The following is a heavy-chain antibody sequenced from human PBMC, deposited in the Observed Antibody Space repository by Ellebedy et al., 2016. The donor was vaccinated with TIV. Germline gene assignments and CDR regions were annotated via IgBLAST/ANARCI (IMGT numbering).Heavy chain of an antibody. CDR1: GFSFSTYC. CDR2: IWYDRFNK. D-gene: IGHD3-9*01. J-gene: IGHJ4*02. V-gene: IGHV3-33*01. Sequence: GESLKISCAASGFSFSTYCMHWVRQAPGQGLEWVAVIWYDRFNKDYADSVKGRFTISRDNSKSTLYLEMKSLRVEDTAVYYCAREQSPYYEILTGSFDDWGQGALVTVSS. CDR3: AREQSPYYEILTGSFDD.